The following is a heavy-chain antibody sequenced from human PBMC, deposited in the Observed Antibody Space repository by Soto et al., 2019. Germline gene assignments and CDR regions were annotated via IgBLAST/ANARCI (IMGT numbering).Heavy chain of an antibody. CDR2: IYYSGNT. Sequence: QLQLQESGPGLVEPSETLSLTCSVSGGSISNSNYYWGWIRQPPGKGLEWIGSIYYSGNTYYNPSLKSRITTSVDTSPTQFPLKLSSVTAADPAVYYCAGRRRYYGSGRYFFDYWGQGTLVTVSS. CDR1: GGSISNSNYY. D-gene: IGHD3-10*01. J-gene: IGHJ4*02. CDR3: AGRRRYYGSGRYFFDY. V-gene: IGHV4-39*01.